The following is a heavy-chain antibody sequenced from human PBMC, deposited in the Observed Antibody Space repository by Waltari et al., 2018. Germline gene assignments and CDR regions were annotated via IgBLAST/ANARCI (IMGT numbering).Heavy chain of an antibody. D-gene: IGHD5-12*01. V-gene: IGHV3-74*01. CDR1: GFRFGDYW. Sequence: EVHLAESGGGVVQPGGSLRLSCTGSGFRFGDYWMHWVRQAPGKGLDGVSRINVDGGYISYGDSVKGRFTISRDNAKNTVFLQLNSLRADDTAVYFCARKAGSGYPYGPFYYDNWGQGTLVTVSS. CDR2: INVDGGYI. CDR3: ARKAGSGYPYGPFYYDN. J-gene: IGHJ4*02.